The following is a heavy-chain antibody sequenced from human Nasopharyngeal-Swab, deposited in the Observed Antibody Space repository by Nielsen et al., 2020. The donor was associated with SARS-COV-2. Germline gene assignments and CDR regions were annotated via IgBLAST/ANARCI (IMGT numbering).Heavy chain of an antibody. D-gene: IGHD3-10*01. J-gene: IGHJ3*02. CDR3: TKIDTIGYQIAAFES. CDR1: GFTFDDYA. Sequence: GGSLRLSCAASGFTFDDYAMHWVRQAPGKGLEWVSLIGWDGGSTYYADSVKGRFTISRDNSKNSLYLQMNSLRPEDTALYYCTKIDTIGYQIAAFESWGQGTMVTVSS. CDR2: IGWDGGST. V-gene: IGHV3-43D*03.